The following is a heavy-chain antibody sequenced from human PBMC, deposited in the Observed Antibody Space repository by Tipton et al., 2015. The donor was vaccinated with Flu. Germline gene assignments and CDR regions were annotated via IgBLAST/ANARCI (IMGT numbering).Heavy chain of an antibody. J-gene: IGHJ4*02. V-gene: IGHV3-74*01. CDR3: AREILSPGGY. D-gene: IGHD2-15*01. CDR1: GFTFSTYW. CDR2: INTDGSTT. Sequence: SLRLSCAASGFTFSTYWMHWVRQAPGKGLVWVSRINTDGSTTSYADSVKGRFTISRGNAKNTLYLQMNSLRAEDTAVYYCAREILSPGGYWGQGTLVTVSS.